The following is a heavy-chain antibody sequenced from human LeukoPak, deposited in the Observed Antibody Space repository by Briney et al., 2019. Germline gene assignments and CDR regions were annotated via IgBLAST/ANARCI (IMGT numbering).Heavy chain of an antibody. V-gene: IGHV3-33*01. J-gene: IGHJ6*02. CDR1: GFTFSSYG. CDR2: IWYDGSNK. CDR3: ARDFGSVVLMVYADYYYYGMDV. Sequence: PGRSLRLSCAASGFTFSSYGMHWVRQAPGKGLEWVAVIWYDGSNKYYADSVKGRFTISRDNSKNTLYPQMNSLRAEDTAVYYCARDFGSVVLMVYADYYYYGMDVWGQGTTVTVSS. D-gene: IGHD2-8*01.